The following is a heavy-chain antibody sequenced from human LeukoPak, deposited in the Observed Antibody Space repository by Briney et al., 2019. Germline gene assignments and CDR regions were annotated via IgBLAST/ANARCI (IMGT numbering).Heavy chain of an antibody. V-gene: IGHV3-21*01. CDR2: SSSRRSDI. Sequence: GGSLRLSCAASGFTYSAYSMNWVRQAPGKGLEWVSSSSSRRSDIYYADSVKGRFTISRDNAKRSLYLQMNSLRAEDTAVYYCARGDETAILDYWGQGTLVTVSS. CDR3: ARGDETAILDY. D-gene: IGHD5-18*01. J-gene: IGHJ4*02. CDR1: GFTYSAYS.